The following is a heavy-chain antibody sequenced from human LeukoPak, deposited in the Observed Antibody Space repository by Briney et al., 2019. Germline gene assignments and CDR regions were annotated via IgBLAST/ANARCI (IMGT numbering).Heavy chain of an antibody. CDR1: GFTFSSYW. J-gene: IGHJ4*02. D-gene: IGHD1-26*01. CDR2: IKQDGSER. Sequence: GGSLRLSCVVSGFTFSSYWMSWVRQAPGKGLEWVANIKQDGSERYYVDSVKGRFTMSRDNAKNSLYLQMNSLRAEDTAVYYCARVQWELRGVGSYFEYWGQGALVTVSS. V-gene: IGHV3-7*01. CDR3: ARVQWELRGVGSYFEY.